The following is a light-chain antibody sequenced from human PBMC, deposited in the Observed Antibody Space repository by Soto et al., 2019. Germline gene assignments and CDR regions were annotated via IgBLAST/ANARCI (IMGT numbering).Light chain of an antibody. CDR2: GAS. J-gene: IGKJ1*01. Sequence: EIVMTHSPATLSPSPGARATVSCRASQRVSSNLAWYPQKPGQAPKFLIYGASTRATGIPARFSGSGSATESTLTISGMQSEDFALYYRQQDDGRRGTGAQGTKGDIK. V-gene: IGKV3-15*01. CDR1: QRVSSN. CDR3: QQDDGRRGT.